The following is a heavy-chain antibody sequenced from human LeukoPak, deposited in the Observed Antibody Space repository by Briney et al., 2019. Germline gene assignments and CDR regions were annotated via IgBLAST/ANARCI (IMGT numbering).Heavy chain of an antibody. Sequence: SETLSLTCTVSGYSISSGYYWGWIRQPPGKGLEWIGSIYHSGSTYYNPSLKSRVTISVDTSKNQFSLKLSSVTAADTAVYYCARGGGSGGVLMVYAILFDYWGQGALVTVSS. J-gene: IGHJ4*02. CDR3: ARGGGSGGVLMVYAILFDY. D-gene: IGHD2-8*01. V-gene: IGHV4-38-2*02. CDR2: IYHSGST. CDR1: GYSISSGYY.